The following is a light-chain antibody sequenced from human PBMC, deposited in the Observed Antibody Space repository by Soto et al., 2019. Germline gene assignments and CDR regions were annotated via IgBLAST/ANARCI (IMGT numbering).Light chain of an antibody. Sequence: DIVLTQSPGTLSLSPGARATLSCRASQSVSRSYLAWYQQRPGQAPRLLIYDASSRATGIPDRFSGSGSGTDSTLTISRQEPEDFAVYYCKQYRSAHPNIFGQGTKLEIK. CDR2: DAS. CDR1: QSVSRSY. J-gene: IGKJ2*01. V-gene: IGKV3-20*01. CDR3: KQYRSAHPNI.